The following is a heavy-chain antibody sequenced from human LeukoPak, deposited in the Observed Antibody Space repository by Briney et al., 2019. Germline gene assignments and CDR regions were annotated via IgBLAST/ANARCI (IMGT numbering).Heavy chain of an antibody. D-gene: IGHD1-26*01. CDR3: AQAVHGSSSYGNFDC. J-gene: IGHJ4*02. CDR1: GGSISSGDYY. V-gene: IGHV4-30-4*01. CDR2: VYYSGYP. Sequence: SETLSLTCNVSGGSISSGDYYWSWIRQTPGKGLEWIGYVYYSGYPYYNPSLKSRVTMSVDASKTSFSLDLSSVTAADTALYYCAQAVHGSSSYGNFDCWGQGTQVTVSS.